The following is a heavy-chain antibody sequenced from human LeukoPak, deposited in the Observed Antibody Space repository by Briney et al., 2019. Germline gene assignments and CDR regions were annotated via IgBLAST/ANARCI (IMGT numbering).Heavy chain of an antibody. D-gene: IGHD6-13*01. CDR2: ISAYNGNT. CDR1: GYTFTSYG. Sequence: ASVKVSCKASGYTFTSYGISWVRQAPGQGLEWMGWISAYNGNTDYAQKLQGRVTMTTDTSTSTAYMELRSLRSDDTAVYYCARDSPASIAAAGEFDYWGQGTLVTVSS. CDR3: ARDSPASIAAAGEFDY. J-gene: IGHJ4*02. V-gene: IGHV1-18*01.